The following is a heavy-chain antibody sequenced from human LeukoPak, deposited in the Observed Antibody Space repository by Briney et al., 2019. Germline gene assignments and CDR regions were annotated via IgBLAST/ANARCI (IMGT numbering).Heavy chain of an antibody. CDR2: IYYSGST. V-gene: IGHV4-59*12. CDR1: GGSISSYY. Sequence: SETLSLTCTVSGGSISSYYWSWIRQPPGKGLEWIGYIYYSGSTNYNPSLKSRVTISLDTSKNQFSLKLTSVTAVDTAVYYCAKGRGQSYPHYYFDSWGQGTLVTVSS. CDR3: AKGRGQSYPHYYFDS. J-gene: IGHJ4*02. D-gene: IGHD5-18*01.